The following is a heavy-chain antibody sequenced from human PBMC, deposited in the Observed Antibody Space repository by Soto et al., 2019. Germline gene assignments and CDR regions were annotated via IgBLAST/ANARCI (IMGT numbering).Heavy chain of an antibody. Sequence: EVQLLESGGDLVQPGGSLRLSCAASGFTFTNYLMTWVRQAPGKGLEWVSSIDKSGGDTYYADSVKGRFTICRYNSKTTLSLQMNCMRAGDTALYYCAKDTSSRSWYFWGQGTLVTVSS. CDR1: GFTFTNYL. J-gene: IGHJ4*02. CDR2: IDKSGGDT. CDR3: AKDTSSRSWYF. D-gene: IGHD2-15*01. V-gene: IGHV3-23*05.